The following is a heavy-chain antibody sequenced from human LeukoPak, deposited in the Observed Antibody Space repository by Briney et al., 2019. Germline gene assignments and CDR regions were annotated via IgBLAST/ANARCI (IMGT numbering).Heavy chain of an antibody. CDR1: GFTFSSYG. D-gene: IGHD3-10*01. V-gene: IGHV3-30*18. CDR2: ISYDGSNK. CDR3: AKDPLGVRGVIHSPHYFDY. Sequence: GGSLRLSCAASGFTFSSYGMHWVRQAPGKGLEWVAVISYDGSNKYYADSVKGRFTISRDNSKNTLYLQMNSLRAEDTAVYYCAKDPLGVRGVIHSPHYFDYWGQGTLVTVSS. J-gene: IGHJ4*02.